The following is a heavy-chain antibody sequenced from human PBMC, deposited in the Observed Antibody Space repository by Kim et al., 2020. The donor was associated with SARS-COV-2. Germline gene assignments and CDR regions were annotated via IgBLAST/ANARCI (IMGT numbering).Heavy chain of an antibody. V-gene: IGHV3-33*01. CDR1: GFTFSSYG. CDR3: ARGRAQQLVTREDFDY. Sequence: GGSLRLSCAASGFTFSSYGMHWVRQAPGKGLEWVAVIWYDGSNKYYADSVKGRFTISRDNSKNTLYLQMNSLRAEDTAVYYCARGRAQQLVTREDFDYWGQGTLVTVSS. D-gene: IGHD6-13*01. CDR2: IWYDGSNK. J-gene: IGHJ4*02.